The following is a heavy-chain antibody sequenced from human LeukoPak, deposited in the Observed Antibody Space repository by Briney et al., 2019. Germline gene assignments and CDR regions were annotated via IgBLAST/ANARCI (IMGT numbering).Heavy chain of an antibody. CDR2: IYPGDSDT. CDR3: ARSEMSTFFDF. V-gene: IGHV5-51*03. D-gene: IGHD5-24*01. CDR1: GYRFIGYW. Sequence: PGESLKISCRGSGYRFIGYWVGWVRQVPGKGLEWLGIIYPGDSDTKYRPSLQGQVTISVDKSINTAYLQWSGLKASDTAIYYCARSEMSTFFDFWGQGTLVTVSS. J-gene: IGHJ5*01.